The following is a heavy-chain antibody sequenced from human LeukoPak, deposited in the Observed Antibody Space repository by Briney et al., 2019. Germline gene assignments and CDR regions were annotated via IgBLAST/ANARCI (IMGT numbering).Heavy chain of an antibody. Sequence: PSETLSLTCTVSGGSISSYYWSWIRQPPGKGLEWIGSIYYSGSTYYNPSLKSRVTISVDTSKNQFSLKLSSVTAADTAVYYCARDETDYYGSEGDWGQGTLVTVSS. CDR3: ARDETDYYGSEGD. J-gene: IGHJ4*02. CDR1: GGSISSYY. CDR2: IYYSGST. D-gene: IGHD3-10*01. V-gene: IGHV4-59*12.